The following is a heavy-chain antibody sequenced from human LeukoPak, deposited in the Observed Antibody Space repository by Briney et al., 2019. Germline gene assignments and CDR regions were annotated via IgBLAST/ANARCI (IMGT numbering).Heavy chain of an antibody. CDR1: GFTFSSYG. CDR2: IWYDGSNK. CDR3: ASPYSSSSYGMDV. J-gene: IGHJ6*02. Sequence: PGGSLRLSCAASGFTFSSYGMHWVRQAPGKGLEWVAGIWYDGSNKYYADSVKGRFTISRDNSKNTLYLQMNSLRAEDTAVYYCASPYSSSSYGMDVWGQGTTVTVSS. V-gene: IGHV3-33*01. D-gene: IGHD6-6*01.